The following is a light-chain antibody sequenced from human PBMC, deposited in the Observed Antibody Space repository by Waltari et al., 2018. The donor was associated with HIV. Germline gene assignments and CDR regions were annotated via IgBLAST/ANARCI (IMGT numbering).Light chain of an antibody. Sequence: QSALTQPPSVSGSPGQSVTIYCTGTSTDVARYYRVSWYQQPPGRGPKLLIYEVVNRPSGVPGRFSGSKSGNTASLTIFGLQSEDEADYHCSSFTASGTWVFGGGTKLTV. CDR1: STDVARYYR. CDR2: EVV. V-gene: IGLV2-18*02. J-gene: IGLJ3*02. CDR3: SSFTASGTWV.